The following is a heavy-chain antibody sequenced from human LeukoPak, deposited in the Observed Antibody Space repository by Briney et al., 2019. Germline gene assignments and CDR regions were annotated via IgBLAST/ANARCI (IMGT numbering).Heavy chain of an antibody. CDR2: IYYSGST. J-gene: IGHJ4*02. V-gene: IGHV4-39*07. Sequence: SETLSLTCTVSGGSISSSSYYWGWIRQPPGKGLEWIGSIYYSGSTYYNPSLKSRVTISVDTSKNQFSLKLSSVTAADTAVYYCARETSLAGFASGLGFNYWGQGILVTVSS. CDR3: ARETSLAGFASGLGFNY. D-gene: IGHD6-19*01. CDR1: GGSISSSSYY.